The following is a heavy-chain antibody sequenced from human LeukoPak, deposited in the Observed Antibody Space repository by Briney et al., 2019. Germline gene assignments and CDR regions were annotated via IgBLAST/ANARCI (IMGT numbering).Heavy chain of an antibody. CDR1: GGSISSYY. V-gene: IGHV4-59*12. CDR2: IYYSGST. D-gene: IGHD1-26*01. J-gene: IGHJ6*02. CDR3: ASTNSGSYSNYYYYGMDV. Sequence: SETLSLTCTVSGGSISSYYWSWIRQPPGKGLEWIGYIYYSGSTNYNPSLKSRVTISVDTSKNQFSLKLSSVTAADTAVYYCASTNSGSYSNYYYYGMDVWGQGTAVTVSS.